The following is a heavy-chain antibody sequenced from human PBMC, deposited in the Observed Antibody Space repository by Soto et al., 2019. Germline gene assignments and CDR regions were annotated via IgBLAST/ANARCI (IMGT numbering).Heavy chain of an antibody. CDR3: VRENGPNAAVGNYFDP. J-gene: IGHJ5*02. CDR2: INHDGSET. Sequence: EVQLVESGGGLVQSGGSLRLSCAVSGFGFSDYWMHWARQAPGKGLMWVSRINHDGSETIYADAVKGRFTISRDNTKKTLYLQMNSLRADDTALYYCVRENGPNAAVGNYFDPWGQGTLVTVSS. D-gene: IGHD6-13*01. CDR1: GFGFSDYW. V-gene: IGHV3-74*01.